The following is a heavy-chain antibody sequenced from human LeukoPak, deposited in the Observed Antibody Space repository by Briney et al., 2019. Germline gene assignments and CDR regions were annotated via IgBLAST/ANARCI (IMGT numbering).Heavy chain of an antibody. CDR1: GFTFSSYA. CDR2: ISSKGGST. J-gene: IGHJ4*02. Sequence: GGSLRLSCAASGFTFSSYAMHWVRQAPGKGLEYVSAISSKGGSTYYANSVKGRFTISRDNSKNTLYLQMGSLRAEDMAVYYCARDGGPRGYSYGLDYWGQGTLVTVSS. V-gene: IGHV3-64*01. D-gene: IGHD5-18*01. CDR3: ARDGGPRGYSYGLDY.